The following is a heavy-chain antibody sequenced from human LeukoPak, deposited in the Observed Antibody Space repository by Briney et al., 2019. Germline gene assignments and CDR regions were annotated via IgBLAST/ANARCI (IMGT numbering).Heavy chain of an antibody. CDR2: IYTSGST. CDR1: GGSISSGSYY. D-gene: IGHD6-19*01. V-gene: IGHV4-61*02. CDR3: ARKSYSTGWWYFDY. J-gene: IGHJ4*02. Sequence: SETLSLTCTVSGGSISSGSYYWSWIRQPAGKGLEWIGRIYTSGSTDYNPSLKSRVTISVDTSKNQFSLKLSSVTAADTAVYYCARKSYSTGWWYFDYWGQGTLVTVSS.